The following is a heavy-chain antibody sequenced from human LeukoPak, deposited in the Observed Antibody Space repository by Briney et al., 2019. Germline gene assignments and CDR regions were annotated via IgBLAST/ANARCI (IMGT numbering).Heavy chain of an antibody. CDR2: INPSGGSS. V-gene: IGHV1-46*03. Sequence: ASVKVSCKASGFTFTSYYMHWVRQAPGQGLEWMGIINPSGGSSSYPQKFQGRVTMTRDTSTSTVYMELSSLRSEDTAVYYCACVVRGAFDIWGQGTLVTVSS. D-gene: IGHD2-21*01. CDR3: ACVVRGAFDI. J-gene: IGHJ3*02. CDR1: GFTFTSYY.